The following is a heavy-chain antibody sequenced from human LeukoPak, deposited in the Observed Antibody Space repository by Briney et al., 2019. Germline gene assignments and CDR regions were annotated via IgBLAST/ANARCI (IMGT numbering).Heavy chain of an antibody. V-gene: IGHV4-59*01. CDR3: ARDVGPSGFDP. CDR1: GGSISSYY. D-gene: IGHD1-26*01. J-gene: IGHJ5*02. CDR2: ISDSGTT. Sequence: ASATRSLTCTVSGGSISSYYWSWIRQPPGKGLEWIAYISDSGTTNYNPSLRSRVTISVDTSKNQFSLKMSSVTAADTAVYYCARDVGPSGFDPWGQGTLVTVSS.